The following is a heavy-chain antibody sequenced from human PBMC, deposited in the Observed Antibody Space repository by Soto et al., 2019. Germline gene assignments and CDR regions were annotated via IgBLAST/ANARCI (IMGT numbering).Heavy chain of an antibody. CDR3: ARVGCSGGSCYGARDY. D-gene: IGHD2-15*01. CDR2: IIPIFGTA. V-gene: IGHV1-69*01. Sequence: GLEWMGGIIPIFGTANYAQKFQGRVTITADESTSTAYMELSSLRSEDTAVYYCARVGCSGGSCYGARDYWGQGTLVTVSS. J-gene: IGHJ4*02.